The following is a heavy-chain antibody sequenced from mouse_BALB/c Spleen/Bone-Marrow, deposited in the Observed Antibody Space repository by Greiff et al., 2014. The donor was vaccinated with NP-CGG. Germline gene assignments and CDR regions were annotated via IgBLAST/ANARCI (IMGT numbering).Heavy chain of an antibody. CDR2: IAPGSGST. D-gene: IGHD1-1*01. CDR1: GYTFTSYW. Sequence: DLVKPGASVKLSCKASGYTFTSYWINWIKQRPGQGLEWIGRIAPGSGSTYYNEMFKGKATLTVDTPSSTAYIQLSSLSSEDSAVYFCARFPFYYGSSFYYLDYWGQGTTLTVSS. CDR3: ARFPFYYGSSFYYLDY. V-gene: IGHV1S41*01. J-gene: IGHJ2*01.